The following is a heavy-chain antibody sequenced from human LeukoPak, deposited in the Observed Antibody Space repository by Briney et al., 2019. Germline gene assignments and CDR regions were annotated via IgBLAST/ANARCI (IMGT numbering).Heavy chain of an antibody. CDR2: INGDGSNT. J-gene: IGHJ3*02. CDR3: AREPPTTVTTWGAFDI. CDR1: GFTFRNYW. D-gene: IGHD4-17*01. Sequence: GGSLRLSCAASGFTFRNYWMHWVRRAPGKGLVWVSHINGDGSNTNYADSVKGRFTIFRDNAKNSLYLQMKSLRAEDTAVYYCAREPPTTVTTWGAFDIWGQGTMVTVSS. V-gene: IGHV3-74*01.